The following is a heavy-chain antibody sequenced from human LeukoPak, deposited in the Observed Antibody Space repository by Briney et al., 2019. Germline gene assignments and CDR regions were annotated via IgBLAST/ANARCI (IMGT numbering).Heavy chain of an antibody. CDR1: GGTFSSYA. D-gene: IGHD5-18*01. J-gene: IGHJ4*02. CDR3: ARCEYSYGCYFDY. Sequence: SVKVSCKASGGTFSSYAISWVRQAPGQGLEWMGRIIPIFGTANYAQKFQGRVTITADESTSTAYMELSSLRSEDTAVYYCARCEYSYGCYFDYWGQGTLVTVSS. CDR2: IIPIFGTA. V-gene: IGHV1-69*13.